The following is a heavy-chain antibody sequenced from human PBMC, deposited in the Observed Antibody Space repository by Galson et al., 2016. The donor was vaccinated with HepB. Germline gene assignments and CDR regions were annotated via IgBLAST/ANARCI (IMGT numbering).Heavy chain of an antibody. CDR1: GYTFTSYE. V-gene: IGHV1-8*01. CDR2: MHPNSGNT. Sequence: SVKVSCKASGYTFTSYEISWVRQATGQGLEVMGWMHPNSGNTGYAQKFQGRVTMTRNTAISTAYMELSSLRSEDTAVYYCARWGGYNYRGTLQYYYGMDVWGQGTTVTVSS. CDR3: ARWGGYNYRGTLQYYYGMDV. D-gene: IGHD5-24*01. J-gene: IGHJ6*02.